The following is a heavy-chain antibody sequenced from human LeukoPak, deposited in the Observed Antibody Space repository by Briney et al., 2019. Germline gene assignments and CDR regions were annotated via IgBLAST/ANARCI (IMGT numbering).Heavy chain of an antibody. V-gene: IGHV1-46*01. J-gene: IGHJ6*02. CDR1: GYTFTSYY. CDR3: ARDRSGRTHAPYYYYGMDV. CDR2: INPSGGST. Sequence: GASVKVSCKASGYTFTSYYMHWVRQAPGQGLEWMGIINPSGGSTSYAQKFQGRVTMTRDTSTSTVYMELSSLRSEDTAVYYCARDRSGRTHAPYYYYGMDVWGQGTTVTVSS. D-gene: IGHD3-16*02.